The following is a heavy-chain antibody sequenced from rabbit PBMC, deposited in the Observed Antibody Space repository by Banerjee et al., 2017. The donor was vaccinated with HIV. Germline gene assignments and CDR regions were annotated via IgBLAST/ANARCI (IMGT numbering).Heavy chain of an antibody. Sequence: GLVKPEGSLTLTCTASGFSFSSSYYMSWVRQAPGKGLEWIGCIGTGSSGTTYYASWVNGRFTISKTSSTTVTLQMTSLTAADTATYFCARDLAGVIGWNFNLRGPGTLVTVS. V-gene: IGHV1S40*01. J-gene: IGHJ4*01. CDR2: IGTGSSGTT. D-gene: IGHD4-1*01. CDR3: ARDLAGVIGWNFNL. CDR1: GFSFSSSYY.